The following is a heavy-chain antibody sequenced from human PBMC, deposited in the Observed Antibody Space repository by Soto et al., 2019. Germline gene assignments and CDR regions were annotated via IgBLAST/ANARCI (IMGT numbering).Heavy chain of an antibody. CDR2: ISAYNGNT. CDR3: ALAVAGPRPALEP. CDR1: GYTFTSYG. D-gene: IGHD1-1*01. V-gene: IGHV1-18*01. Sequence: QVQLVQSGAEVKKPGASVKVSCKASGYTFTSYGISWVRQAPGQGLEWMGRISAYNGNTNYAQKLQGRVTMTTDTSTSPAYMALSRLRSGDTAAYFCALAVAGPRPALEPGCQGTLVSVPS. J-gene: IGHJ5*02.